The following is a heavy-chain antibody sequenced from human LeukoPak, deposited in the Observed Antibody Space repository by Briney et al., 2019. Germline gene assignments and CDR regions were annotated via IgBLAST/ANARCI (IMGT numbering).Heavy chain of an antibody. D-gene: IGHD6-6*01. CDR2: FDPEDGET. CDR1: GYTLTELS. Sequence: ASVKVSCKVSGYTLTELSTHWVRQAPGKGLEWMGGFDPEDGETIYAQKFQGRVTMTEDTSTDTAYMELSSLRSEDTAVYYCATVSSQYSTISDYWGQGTLVTVSS. J-gene: IGHJ4*02. CDR3: ATVSSQYSTISDY. V-gene: IGHV1-24*01.